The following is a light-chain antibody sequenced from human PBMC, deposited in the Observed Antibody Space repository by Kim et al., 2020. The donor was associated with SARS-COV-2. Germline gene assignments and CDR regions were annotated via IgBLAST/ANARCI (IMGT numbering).Light chain of an antibody. Sequence: VSPAERAPLSCRASQSIGTKLAWFQQRPGQSPSLLIYGASTRASDVPARFIGTGSGTEFTLTISSLQSEDFAVYYCQQYKDWVRTFGQGTKVDIK. CDR1: QSIGTK. CDR2: GAS. V-gene: IGKV3-15*01. CDR3: QQYKDWVRT. J-gene: IGKJ1*01.